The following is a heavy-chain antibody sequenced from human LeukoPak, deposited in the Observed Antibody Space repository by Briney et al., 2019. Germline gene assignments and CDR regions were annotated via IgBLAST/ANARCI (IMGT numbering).Heavy chain of an antibody. J-gene: IGHJ4*02. CDR3: ARGRLSYYDSSGDLDY. D-gene: IGHD3-22*01. CDR2: IYYSGST. Sequence: SETLSLTCTVSGGSISSGGYYWSWIRQHPGKGLEWIGYIYYSGSTYYNPSLKSRVTISVDTSKNQFSLKLSSVTAADTAVYYCARGRLSYYDSSGDLDYWGQGTLVTVSS. V-gene: IGHV4-31*03. CDR1: GGSISSGGYY.